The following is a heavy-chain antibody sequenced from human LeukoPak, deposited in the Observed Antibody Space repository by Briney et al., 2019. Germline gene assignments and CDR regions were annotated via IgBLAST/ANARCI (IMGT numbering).Heavy chain of an antibody. V-gene: IGHV1-2*02. Sequence: ASVKVSCKASGYTFTGYYIHWVRQAPGQGLEWVGWNNPNSGDTTYAQKFQGRVTMIRDTSISTAYMELNSLRSDDTAVYYCARYCSTATCSEGDVYWGQGTLVTVSS. D-gene: IGHD2-2*01. CDR3: ARYCSTATCSEGDVY. J-gene: IGHJ4*02. CDR1: GYTFTGYY. CDR2: NNPNSGDT.